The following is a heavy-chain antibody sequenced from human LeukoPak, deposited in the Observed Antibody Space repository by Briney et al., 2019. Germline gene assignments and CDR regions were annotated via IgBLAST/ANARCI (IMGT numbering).Heavy chain of an antibody. CDR1: GCSFSSYC. CDR2: ISGSGGST. D-gene: IGHD2-15*01. Sequence: GGSLTLSCPASGCSFSSYCMSWVRQAPGKGLEWVAAISGSGGSTYYADSVKGRFAISRDNSKNTLYRQMNSLRAEDTAVYYCAKERGYCSGGSCYGGFDPWGQGTLVTVSS. CDR3: AKERGYCSGGSCYGGFDP. J-gene: IGHJ5*02. V-gene: IGHV3-23*01.